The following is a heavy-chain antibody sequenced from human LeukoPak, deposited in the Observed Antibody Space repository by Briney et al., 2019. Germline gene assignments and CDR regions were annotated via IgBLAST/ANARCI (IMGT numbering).Heavy chain of an antibody. CDR1: GGSISSSSYY. CDR2: IYYSGST. CDR3: ARDLTAWGELPFDY. J-gene: IGHJ4*02. V-gene: IGHV4-39*07. Sequence: KPSETLSLTCTVSGGSISSSSYYWGWIRQPPGKGLEWIGSIYYSGSTYYNPSLKSRVTISVDTSKNQFSLKLSSVTAADTAVYYCARDLTAWGELPFDYWGQGTLVTVSS. D-gene: IGHD1-26*01.